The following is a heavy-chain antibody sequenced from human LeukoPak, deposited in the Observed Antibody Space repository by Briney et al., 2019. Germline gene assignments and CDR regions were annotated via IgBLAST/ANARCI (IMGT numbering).Heavy chain of an antibody. D-gene: IGHD4-17*01. CDR1: SGSISTSNYY. Sequence: PSETLSLTCTVSSGSISTSNYYWGWVRQPPGKALEWIGNIFYSGSTYYSPSLKSRVTISLDTSKNQFSLKLSSVTAADTAMYYCARVGDYCFDSWGQGTLVTVSS. CDR2: IFYSGST. J-gene: IGHJ4*02. CDR3: ARVGDYCFDS. V-gene: IGHV4-39*07.